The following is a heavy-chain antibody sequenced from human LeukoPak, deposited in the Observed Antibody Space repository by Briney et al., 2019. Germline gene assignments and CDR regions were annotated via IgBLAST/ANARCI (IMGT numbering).Heavy chain of an antibody. CDR2: ISAYNGKT. Sequence: ASVKVSCKASGYIFTSYGIRWVRQAPGQGLEWMGWISAYNGKTNYAQKLQGRVTMTTDTSTTTVYMEVRSLRSDDTAVYYCARGPGYGDSMYYFDYWGQGTLDTVSS. V-gene: IGHV1-18*04. CDR1: GYIFTSYG. J-gene: IGHJ4*02. CDR3: ARGPGYGDSMYYFDY. D-gene: IGHD2-21*02.